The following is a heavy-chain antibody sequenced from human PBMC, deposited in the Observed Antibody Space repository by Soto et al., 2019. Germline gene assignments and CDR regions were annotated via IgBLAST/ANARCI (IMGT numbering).Heavy chain of an antibody. CDR3: ARGGRGYSSAPRYYFDY. J-gene: IGHJ4*02. Sequence: QVQLVQSGSEVKKPGSSVKVSCKASGGSFSSNPISRVRQAPGQGLEWMAGIIPIFATVHYARKFQGRVTITADESTSTAYMELTSLRSEDTAVYFCARGGRGYSSAPRYYFDYWGQGTLVTVSS. D-gene: IGHD5-18*01. CDR2: IIPIFATV. V-gene: IGHV1-69*01. CDR1: GGSFSSNP.